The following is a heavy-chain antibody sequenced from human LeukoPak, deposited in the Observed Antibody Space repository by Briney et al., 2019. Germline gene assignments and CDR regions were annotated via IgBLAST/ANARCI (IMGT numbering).Heavy chain of an antibody. CDR2: IYYSGST. V-gene: IGHV4-39*01. D-gene: IGHD3-9*01. CDR3: ARPLGTHGGYDILTGHDAFDI. Sequence: SETLSLTCTVSGGSISSSSYYWSWIRQPPGKGLEWVGSIYYSGSTYYNPSLKSRVTISVDTSKNQFSLKLSSVTAADTAVYYCARPLGTHGGYDILTGHDAFDIWGQGTMVTVSS. CDR1: GGSISSSSYY. J-gene: IGHJ3*02.